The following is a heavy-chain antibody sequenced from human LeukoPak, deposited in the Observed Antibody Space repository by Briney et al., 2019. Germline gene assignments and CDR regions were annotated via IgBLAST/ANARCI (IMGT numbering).Heavy chain of an antibody. V-gene: IGHV1-18*01. CDR1: SYTLTNYG. J-gene: IGHJ3*02. CDR3: ARDQDPGAFDI. Sequence: ASVKVSCKASSYTLTNYGISWVRQAPGQGLEWMGWISAYNGNTNYAQNLQGRVTMTTDTSTNTAYMELRSLRSDDTAVYYCARDQDPGAFDIWGQGTMVTVSS. CDR2: ISAYNGNT.